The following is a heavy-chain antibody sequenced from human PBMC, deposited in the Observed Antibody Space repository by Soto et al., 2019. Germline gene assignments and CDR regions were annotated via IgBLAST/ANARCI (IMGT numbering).Heavy chain of an antibody. J-gene: IGHJ4*02. CDR1: GGSITTGGYY. Sequence: SETLFLTCTVSGGSITTGGYYWSWIRQLPGKGLEWIGHRYYSESTYYNPSLKSRVSISLDTSKNQFSLKLSFVTAADTAMYYCARTKCSGGSCYSWSLDYWGQGTPVTVSS. CDR2: RYYSEST. CDR3: ARTKCSGGSCYSWSLDY. D-gene: IGHD2-15*01. V-gene: IGHV4-31*03.